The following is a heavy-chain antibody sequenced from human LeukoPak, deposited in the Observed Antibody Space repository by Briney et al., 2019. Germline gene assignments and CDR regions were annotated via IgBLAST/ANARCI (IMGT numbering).Heavy chain of an antibody. D-gene: IGHD4-23*01. CDR1: GFTFSSYW. CDR3: ARDRTLGGNGWFDP. V-gene: IGHV3-48*01. CDR2: ISSSSSTI. Sequence: GGSLRLSCAASGFTFSSYWMSWVRQAPGKGLEWVSYISSSSSTIYYADSVKGRFTISRDNAKNSLYLQMNGLRAEDTAVYYCARDRTLGGNGWFDPWGQGTLVTVSS. J-gene: IGHJ5*02.